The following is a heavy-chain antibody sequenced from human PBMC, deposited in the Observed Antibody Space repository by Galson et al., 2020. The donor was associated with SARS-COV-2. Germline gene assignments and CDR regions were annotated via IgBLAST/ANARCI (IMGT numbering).Heavy chain of an antibody. CDR3: ARHRTYIPAAPTGYYYYYYGMDV. V-gene: IGHV4-39*01. CDR2: IYYSGST. Sequence: SETLSLTCTVSGGSISSSSYYWGWIRQPPGKGLEWIGSIYYSGSTYYNPSLKSRVTISVDTSKNQFSLKLSSVTAADTAVYYCARHRTYIPAAPTGYYYYYYGMDVWGKGTTVTVSS. D-gene: IGHD2-2*01. CDR1: GGSISSSSYY. J-gene: IGHJ6*04.